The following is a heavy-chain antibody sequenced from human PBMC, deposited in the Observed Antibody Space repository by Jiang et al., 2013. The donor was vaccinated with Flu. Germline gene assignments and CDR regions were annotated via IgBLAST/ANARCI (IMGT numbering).Heavy chain of an antibody. CDR3: ARERGYSGYEWERALDY. Sequence: SGAEVKKPGSSVKVSCKASGGTFSSYAISWVRQAPGQGLEWMGGIIPIFGTANYAQKFQGRVTITADKSTSTAYMELSSLRSEDTAVYYCARERGYSGYEWERALDYWGQGTLGHRLL. CDR2: IIPIFGTA. CDR1: GGTFSSYA. D-gene: IGHD5-12*01. J-gene: IGHJ4*02. V-gene: IGHV1-69*06.